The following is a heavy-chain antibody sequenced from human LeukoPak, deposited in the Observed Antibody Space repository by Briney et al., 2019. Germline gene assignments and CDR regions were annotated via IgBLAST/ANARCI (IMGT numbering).Heavy chain of an antibody. CDR1: GFIFSNYG. V-gene: IGHV3-33*01. D-gene: IGHD3-22*01. Sequence: GGSLRLSCAASGFIFSNYGMHWVRQAPGKGLEWVAVIWFDGSNQYHADAVKGRFTISRDNSKNTLYLQMSSLRAEDTALYYCARDDFAGDSSGHIDYWGQGTLVTVSS. J-gene: IGHJ4*02. CDR2: IWFDGSNQ. CDR3: ARDDFAGDSSGHIDY.